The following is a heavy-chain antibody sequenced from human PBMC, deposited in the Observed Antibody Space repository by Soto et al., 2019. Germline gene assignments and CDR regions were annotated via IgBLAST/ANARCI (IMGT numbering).Heavy chain of an antibody. CDR3: ARADYGDYGKRENWFDP. Sequence: SETLSLTCTVSGGSISSGGYYWSWIRQHPGKGLEWIGYIYYSGSTYYNPSLKSRVTISVDTSKNQFSLKLSSVTAADTAVYYCARADYGDYGKRENWFDPWGQGTLVTVSS. D-gene: IGHD4-17*01. V-gene: IGHV4-31*03. J-gene: IGHJ5*02. CDR2: IYYSGST. CDR1: GGSISSGGYY.